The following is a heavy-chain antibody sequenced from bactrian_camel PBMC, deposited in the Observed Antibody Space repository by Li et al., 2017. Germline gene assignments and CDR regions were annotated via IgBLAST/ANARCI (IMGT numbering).Heavy chain of an antibody. CDR2: IEGDGST. CDR3: AAVRNWCGLLTPRAKLNL. V-gene: IGHV3S53*01. D-gene: IGHD7*01. J-gene: IGHJ4*01. CDR1: GNTYMRYC. Sequence: VQLVESGGGSVQAGGSLILSCAVSGNTYMRYCMAWFRQAPENTRGAVASIEGDGSTTYSDSVKGRFTISQDDAKNMVYLQMNNLKPEDTAMYYCAAVRNWCGLLTPRAKLNLWGQGTQVTVS.